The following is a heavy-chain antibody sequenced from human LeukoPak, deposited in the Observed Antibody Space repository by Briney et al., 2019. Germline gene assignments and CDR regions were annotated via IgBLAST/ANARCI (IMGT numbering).Heavy chain of an antibody. CDR3: ARDLNWILFDY. D-gene: IGHD3-9*01. V-gene: IGHV3-74*03. CDR2: VRPEGTTT. CDR1: GSTFSTYW. J-gene: IGHJ4*02. Sequence: PGGSLTLSCTASGSTFSTYWMHWVRQAPGKGLVWVSRVRPEGTTTAYADSVKRRFTIPRDNAKNTLFPQMNRLSAAETAICNRARDLNWILFDYWGQGTLVTDSS.